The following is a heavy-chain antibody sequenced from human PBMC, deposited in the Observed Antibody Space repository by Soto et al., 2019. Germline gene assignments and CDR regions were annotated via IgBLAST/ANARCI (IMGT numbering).Heavy chain of an antibody. D-gene: IGHD3-22*01. CDR1: GYSFTSYW. CDR2: IYPGDSDT. CDR3: ARHRALIGPPVDI. J-gene: IGHJ3*02. V-gene: IGHV5-51*01. Sequence: PVESLKISCKGSGYSFTSYWIGWVRQMPGKGLEWMGIIYPGDSDTRYSPSFQGQVTISADKSISTAYLQWSSLKASDTAMYYCARHRALIGPPVDIWGQGTMVTVSS.